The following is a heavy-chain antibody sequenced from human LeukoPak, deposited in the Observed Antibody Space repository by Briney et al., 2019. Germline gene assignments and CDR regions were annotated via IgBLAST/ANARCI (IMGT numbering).Heavy chain of an antibody. CDR1: GFTFSSYS. V-gene: IGHV3-21*01. D-gene: IGHD3-3*01. CDR3: ARKGLHYDFWSGYQYYFDY. Sequence: KPGGSLRLSCAASGFTFSSYSMNWVRQAPGKGLEWVSSISSRSSYIYYADSVKGRFTISRDNAKNSLYLQMNSLRAEDTAVYYCARKGLHYDFWSGYQYYFDYWGQGTLVTVSS. J-gene: IGHJ4*02. CDR2: ISSRSSYI.